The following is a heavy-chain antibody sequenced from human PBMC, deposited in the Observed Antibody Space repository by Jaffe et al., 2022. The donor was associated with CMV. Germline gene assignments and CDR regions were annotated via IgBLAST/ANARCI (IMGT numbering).Heavy chain of an antibody. CDR2: IYYSGST. D-gene: IGHD3-22*01. Sequence: QVQLQESGPGLVKPSETLSLTCTVSGGSISSYYWSWIRQPPGKGLEWIGYIYYSGSTNYNPSLKSRVTISVDTSKNQFSLKLSSVTAADTAVYYCARMYYYDSSGLEYFDLWGRGTLVTVSS. V-gene: IGHV4-59*01. J-gene: IGHJ2*01. CDR3: ARMYYYDSSGLEYFDL. CDR1: GGSISSYY.